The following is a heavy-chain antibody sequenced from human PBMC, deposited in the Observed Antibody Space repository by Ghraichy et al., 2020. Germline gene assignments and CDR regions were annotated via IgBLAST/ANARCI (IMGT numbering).Heavy chain of an antibody. CDR2: IKQDGSGK. CDR3: AGGTGWVINS. CDR1: GFTFSTYW. D-gene: IGHD2-21*01. V-gene: IGHV3-7*04. J-gene: IGHJ4*02. Sequence: SLNISCAASGFTFSTYWMQWVRQAPGKGLEWVANIKQDGSGKYYVDSVKGRFTISRDNAKNSLYLQMNSLRAEDTAVYYCAGGTGWVINSWGQGTLVTVSS.